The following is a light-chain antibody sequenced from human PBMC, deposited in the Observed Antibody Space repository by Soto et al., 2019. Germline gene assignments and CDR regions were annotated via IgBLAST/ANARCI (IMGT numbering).Light chain of an antibody. V-gene: IGLV1-44*01. Sequence: QTVVTQPPSMSASPGQTITISCSGARSNIGKNTLNWFQQLKWSAPTLLISTPNHRPSGVRDRFSASKSGTSASLTISGLRSDDEADYYCAAWDDILNIVVFGGGTKVTVL. CDR2: TPN. CDR1: RSNIGKNT. CDR3: AAWDDILNIVV. J-gene: IGLJ2*01.